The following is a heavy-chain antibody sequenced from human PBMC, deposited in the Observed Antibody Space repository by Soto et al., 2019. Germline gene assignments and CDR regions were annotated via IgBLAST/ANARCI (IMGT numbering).Heavy chain of an antibody. D-gene: IGHD4-4*01. CDR3: AKGYRTLTDY. J-gene: IGHJ4*02. CDR2: IDNDGSTT. CDR1: GLAFGNYW. Sequence: EVQLVESGGGLVQPGESLRLSCAASGLAFGNYWMHWVRQAPGKGLVWVSRIDNDGSTTAYADSVEGRFIISRDNAKNTVYLQMDDLEVEDTAVYYCAKGYRTLTDYWGQGTLVIVSS. V-gene: IGHV3-74*01.